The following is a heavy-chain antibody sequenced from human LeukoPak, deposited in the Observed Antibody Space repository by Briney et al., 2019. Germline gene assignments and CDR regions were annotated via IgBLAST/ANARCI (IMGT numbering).Heavy chain of an antibody. CDR3: AKGRSMTTVTTYFDY. V-gene: IGHV3-23*01. Sequence: GGSLRLSCAASGFTFSSYAMSWVRQAPGKELEWVSAISGSGGSTYYADSVKGRFTISRDNSKNTLYLQMNSLRAEDTAVYYCAKGRSMTTVTTYFDYWGQGTLVTVSS. CDR2: ISGSGGST. CDR1: GFTFSSYA. D-gene: IGHD4-17*01. J-gene: IGHJ4*02.